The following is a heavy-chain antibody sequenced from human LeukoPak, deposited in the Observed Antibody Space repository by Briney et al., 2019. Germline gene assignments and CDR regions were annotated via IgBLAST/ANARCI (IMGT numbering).Heavy chain of an antibody. V-gene: IGHV7-4-1*02. J-gene: IGHJ3*02. D-gene: IGHD2/OR15-2a*01. CDR3: ARKSSFDAFDI. CDR2: MHTDTGNP. Sequence: ASVKVSCKAPGYSFNNFAMNWVRQAPGQGLEWMGWMHTDTGNPTYAQGFTGRFVFSLDTSVSTAYLQISSVQTEDTAVYYCARKSSFDAFDIWGQGTMVTVSS. CDR1: GYSFNNFA.